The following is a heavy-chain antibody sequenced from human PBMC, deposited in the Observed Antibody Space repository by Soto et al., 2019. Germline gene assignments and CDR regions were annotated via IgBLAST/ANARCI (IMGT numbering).Heavy chain of an antibody. CDR3: PRDFRPSRRTVAFDI. V-gene: IGHV1-69*13. CDR1: GGTFSSYA. Sequence: GASVKVSCKASGGTFSSYAISWVRQAPGQGLEWMGGIIPIFGTANYAQKFQGRVTITADESTSTAYMELSSLRSEDTAVYYCPRDFRPSRRTVAFDIWGKGTMVTVS. J-gene: IGHJ3*02. CDR2: IIPIFGTA. D-gene: IGHD4-17*01.